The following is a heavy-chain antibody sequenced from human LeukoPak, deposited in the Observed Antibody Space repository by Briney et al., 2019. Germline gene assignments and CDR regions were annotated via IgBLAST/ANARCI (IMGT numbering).Heavy chain of an antibody. D-gene: IGHD3-22*01. V-gene: IGHV1-18*01. J-gene: IGHJ4*02. CDR2: ISAYNGNT. CDR3: AREYYDSSGYYLVDY. Sequence: ASVKVSCKASGYTFTSYGISWVRQAPGQGLEWMGWISAYNGNTNYAQKLQGRVTMTTDTSTSTAYMELRSLRSDDTAVYYCAREYYDSSGYYLVDYWGQGTLATVSS. CDR1: GYTFTSYG.